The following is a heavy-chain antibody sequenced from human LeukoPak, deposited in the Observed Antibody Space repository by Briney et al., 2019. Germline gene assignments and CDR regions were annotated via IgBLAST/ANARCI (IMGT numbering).Heavy chain of an antibody. CDR2: ISYDGSNK. Sequence: GGSLRLSCAASGFTFSSYAMHWVRQAPGKGLEWVAVISYDGSNKYYADSVKGRFTISRDNAKNSLYLQMNSLRAEDTAVYYCARESGYYDSSGYYVYWGQGTLVTVSS. D-gene: IGHD3-22*01. J-gene: IGHJ4*02. CDR3: ARESGYYDSSGYYVY. CDR1: GFTFSSYA. V-gene: IGHV3-30-3*01.